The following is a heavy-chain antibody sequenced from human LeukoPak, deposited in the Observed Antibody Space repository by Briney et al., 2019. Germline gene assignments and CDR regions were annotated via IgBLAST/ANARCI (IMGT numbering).Heavy chain of an antibody. J-gene: IGHJ6*03. CDR3: ARHIGGGIEDMDV. CDR2: IYVTGT. CDR1: GGSIGTYY. D-gene: IGHD3-16*02. V-gene: IGHV4-59*08. Sequence: PSETRSLTCTVSGGSIGTYYWSWIRQSPGKGLGWIGYIYVTGTRYNPYLQSRVTISVDRSRNQFFLKMSSVTAADTAVYYCARHIGGGIEDMDVWGKGTKVIVSS.